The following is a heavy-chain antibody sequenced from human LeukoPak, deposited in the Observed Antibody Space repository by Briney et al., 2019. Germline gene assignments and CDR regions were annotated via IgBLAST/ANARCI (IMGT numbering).Heavy chain of an antibody. V-gene: IGHV3-23*03. CDR2: IYGAGTRI. CDR3: AKDESGSLRPWDH. D-gene: IGHD1-26*01. CDR1: GFTFNSYT. Sequence: AGGSLRLSCVGSGFTFNSYTMSWVRQAPGRGLAWVSTIYGAGTRIYYADSVKGRFTISRDNSKNTLYLQMNSLRPEDTAIYYCAKDESGSLRPWDHWGQGTLVTVSS. J-gene: IGHJ4*02.